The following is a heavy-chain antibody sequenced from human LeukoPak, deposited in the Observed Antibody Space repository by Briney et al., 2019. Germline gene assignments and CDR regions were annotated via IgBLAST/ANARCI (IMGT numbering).Heavy chain of an antibody. CDR3: ATDGRAYYYGSGSYYKSPSPFDY. V-gene: IGHV4-39*02. Sequence: PSETLSLTHTVSGDSISRISYYWGWIRQPPGKGLEWNGSLYYSGSTYYNPSLKSRVSISVDTSKNQFSLKLSSVTAADTAVYYCATDGRAYYYGSGSYYKSPSPFDYWGQGTLVTVSS. D-gene: IGHD3-10*01. J-gene: IGHJ4*02. CDR2: LYYSGST. CDR1: GDSISRISYY.